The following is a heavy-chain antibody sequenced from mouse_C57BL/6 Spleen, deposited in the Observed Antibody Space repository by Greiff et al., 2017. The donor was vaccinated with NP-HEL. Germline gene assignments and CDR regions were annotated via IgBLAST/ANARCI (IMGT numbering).Heavy chain of an antibody. V-gene: IGHV1-82*01. CDR1: GYAFSSSW. Sequence: QVQLQQSGPELVKPGASVKISCKASGYAFSSSWMNWVKQRPGKGLEWIGRIYPGDGDTNYNGKFKGKATLTADKSSSTAYMQLSSLTSEDSAVYFCARSYYGSRKYFDVWGTGTTVTVSS. J-gene: IGHJ1*03. CDR2: IYPGDGDT. CDR3: ARSYYGSRKYFDV. D-gene: IGHD1-1*01.